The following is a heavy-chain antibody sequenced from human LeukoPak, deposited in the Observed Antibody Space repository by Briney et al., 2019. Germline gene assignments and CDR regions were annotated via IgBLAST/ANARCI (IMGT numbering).Heavy chain of an antibody. V-gene: IGHV1-2*02. CDR1: GYTFTGYY. CDR2: INSNSGGT. D-gene: IGHD3-10*01. CDR3: ARFRAGSGSYYYFDY. Sequence: GSSVKVSFKASGYTFTGYYMHWVRQAPGQGLEWMGWINSNSGGTNYAQKFQGRVTMTRDTSISTAYMELSSLRSDDTAVYYCARFRAGSGSYYYFDYWGQGTLVTVSS. J-gene: IGHJ4*02.